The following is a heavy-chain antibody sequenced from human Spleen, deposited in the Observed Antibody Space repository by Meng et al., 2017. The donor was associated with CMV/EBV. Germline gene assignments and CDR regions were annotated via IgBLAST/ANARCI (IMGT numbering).Heavy chain of an antibody. CDR2: INPRDGRA. J-gene: IGHJ5*02. D-gene: IGHD1-1*01. Sequence: YSFPNHSIPCVRQAPGHGLEWLALINPRDGRAVYAQRFQGRLTMTRDTSSTTVYLELSDLRSDDTAVFYCAKDSGRIETTGNGVWFDPWGQGTLVTVSS. CDR3: AKDSGRIETTGNGVWFDP. CDR1: YSFPNHS. V-gene: IGHV1-46*01.